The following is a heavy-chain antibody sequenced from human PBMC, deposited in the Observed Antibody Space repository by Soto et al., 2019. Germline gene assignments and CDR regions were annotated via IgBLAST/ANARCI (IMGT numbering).Heavy chain of an antibody. CDR2: ISAYNGNT. D-gene: IGHD1-26*01. J-gene: IGHJ6*02. V-gene: IGHV1-18*04. CDR1: GYTFTSYG. Sequence: GASVKVSCKASGYTFTSYGISWVRQAPGQGLEWMGWISAYNGNTNYAQKLQGRVTMTTDTSTSTAYMELRSLRSDDTAVYYCAREGSGSYLVLYYYGMDVWGQGTTVTVSS. CDR3: AREGSGSYLVLYYYGMDV.